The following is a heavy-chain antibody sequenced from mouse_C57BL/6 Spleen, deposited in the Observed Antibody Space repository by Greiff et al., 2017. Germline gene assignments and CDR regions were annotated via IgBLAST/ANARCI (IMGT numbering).Heavy chain of an antibody. CDR3: ARAHVDNYVGLDY. CDR1: GYTFTSYW. V-gene: IGHV1-53*01. Sequence: VQLQQPGTELVKPGASVKLSCKASGYTFTSYWMPWVKQRPGQGLEWIGNIDPGSGGTNYNEKFKSKATLTVDKSSSTAYMQLSSLTSEDSAVYYCARAHVDNYVGLDYWGQGTSVTVSA. J-gene: IGHJ4*01. D-gene: IGHD1-3*01. CDR2: IDPGSGGT.